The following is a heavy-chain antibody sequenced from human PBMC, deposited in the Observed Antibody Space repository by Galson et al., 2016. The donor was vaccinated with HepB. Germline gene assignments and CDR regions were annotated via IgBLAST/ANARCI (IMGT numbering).Heavy chain of an antibody. CDR3: ARLPRGYSFGYFDY. D-gene: IGHD5-18*01. J-gene: IGHJ4*02. V-gene: IGHV4-30-4*01. Sequence: TLSLTCTVSGGSISSGDNFWSWIRQPPGKDLEWIGYIDYSGWTKYNPSLKSRVTISVDTSKNQFSLQLSSVTAAETAVYYCARLPRGYSFGYFDYWGQGTLVTVSA. CDR1: GGSISSGDNF. CDR2: IDYSGWT.